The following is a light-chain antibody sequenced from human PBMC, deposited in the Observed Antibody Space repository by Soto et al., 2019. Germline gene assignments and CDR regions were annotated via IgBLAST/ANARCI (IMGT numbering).Light chain of an antibody. J-gene: IGKJ1*01. CDR2: SAS. V-gene: IGKV1-9*01. CDR3: QRVDSYPRT. CDR1: HDINTH. Sequence: DVQLTQSPSFLSASVGDRVTITCRATHDINTHLAWYQQQPGKAPKLLIYSASSLQSGVPSRFRGSRSGTEFTLTISTLQPEDSATYYCQRVDSYPRTFGPGTKVEIK.